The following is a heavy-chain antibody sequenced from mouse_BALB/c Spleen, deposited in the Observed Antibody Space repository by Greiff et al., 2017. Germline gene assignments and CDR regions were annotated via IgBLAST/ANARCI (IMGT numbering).Heavy chain of an antibody. V-gene: IGHV1-7*01. Sequence: VKLQESGAELAKPGASVKMSCKASGYTFTSYWMHWVKQRPGQGLEWIGYINPSTGYTEYNQKFKDKATLTADKSSSTAYMQLSSLTSEDSAVYYCARSDGNYYAMDYWGQGTSVTVSS. J-gene: IGHJ4*01. D-gene: IGHD2-1*01. CDR1: GYTFTSYW. CDR2: INPSTGYT. CDR3: ARSDGNYYAMDY.